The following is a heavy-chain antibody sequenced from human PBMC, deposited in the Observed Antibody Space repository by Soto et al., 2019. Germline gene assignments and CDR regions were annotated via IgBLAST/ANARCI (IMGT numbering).Heavy chain of an antibody. CDR1: GFTFSSYA. V-gene: IGHV3-30-3*01. CDR3: ARGSSGSYYIGDEGDYYDYVMDV. CDR2: ISYDGSNK. D-gene: IGHD3-10*01. Sequence: LRLSCAASGFTFSSYAMHWVRQAPGKGLEWVAVISYDGSNKYYADSVKGRFTISRDNSKNTLYLQMNSLRAEDTAVYYCARGSSGSYYIGDEGDYYDYVMDVWGQGTTVTVSS. J-gene: IGHJ6*02.